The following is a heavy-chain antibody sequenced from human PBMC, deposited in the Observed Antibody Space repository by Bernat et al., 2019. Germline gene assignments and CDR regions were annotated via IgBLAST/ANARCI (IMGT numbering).Heavy chain of an antibody. CDR1: GFSFSGSP. CDR3: TTSYRGAWSFDS. J-gene: IGHJ4*02. V-gene: IGHV3-73*02. D-gene: IGHD6-19*01. Sequence: EVQLVESGGGLVQPGGSLKLSCAAFGFSFSGSPMYWVRQASGKGLEWIDRIGSRGNNYATAYAASVTGRFTVSRDDSKNTAYLQMNSLKTEDTAIYFCTTSYRGAWSFDSWGQGTLVTVPS. CDR2: IGSRGNNYAT.